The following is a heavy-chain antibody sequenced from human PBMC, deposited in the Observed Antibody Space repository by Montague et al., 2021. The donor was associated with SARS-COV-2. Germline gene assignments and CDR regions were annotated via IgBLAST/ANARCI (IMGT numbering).Heavy chain of an antibody. Sequence: SLRLSCAASGFTFSGYAMSWVRQAPGKGLEWVSAISGSGGSTYYADSVKGRFTISRDNSKNTLYLQMNSLRAEDTAVYYCAKDSYCSGGSCYHYGMDVWGQGTTATVSS. CDR3: AKDSYCSGGSCYHYGMDV. CDR2: ISGSGGST. V-gene: IGHV3-23*01. D-gene: IGHD2-15*01. CDR1: GFTFSGYA. J-gene: IGHJ6*02.